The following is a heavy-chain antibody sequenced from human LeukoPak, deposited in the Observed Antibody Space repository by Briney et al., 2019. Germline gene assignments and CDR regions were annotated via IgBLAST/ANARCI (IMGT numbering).Heavy chain of an antibody. CDR1: GYTFTGYY. Sequence: ASVKVSCKASGYTFTGYYMHWVRQAPGQGLEWMGWINPNSGGTNYAQKFQGRVTMTRDTSISTAYMELTSLRSDDTAVYYCARRYFDWPSMDVWGQGTTVTVSS. CDR2: INPNSGGT. V-gene: IGHV1-2*02. CDR3: ARRYFDWPSMDV. D-gene: IGHD3-9*01. J-gene: IGHJ6*02.